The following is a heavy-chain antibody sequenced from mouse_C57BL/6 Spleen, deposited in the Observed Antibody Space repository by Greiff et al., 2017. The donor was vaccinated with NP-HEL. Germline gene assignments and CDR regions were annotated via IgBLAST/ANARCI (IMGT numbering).Heavy chain of an antibody. D-gene: IGHD2-3*01. V-gene: IGHV1-76*01. CDR3: ARGGWEGYFDV. CDR2: IYPGSGNT. CDR1: GYTFTDYY. J-gene: IGHJ1*03. Sequence: QVQLKESGAELVRPGASVKLSCKASGYTFTDYYINWVKQRPGQGLEWIARIYPGSGNTYYNEKFKGKATLTAEKSSSTAYMQLSSLTSEDSAVDFCARGGWEGYFDVWGTGTTVTVSS.